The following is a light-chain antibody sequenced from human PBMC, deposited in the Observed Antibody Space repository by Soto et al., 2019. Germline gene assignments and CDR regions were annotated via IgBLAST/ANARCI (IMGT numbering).Light chain of an antibody. CDR2: DAT. V-gene: IGKV1-39*01. Sequence: IQVSQSASSLSASVGDRVTMTCRASRTIGANLNWYLQKPGKAPTLLIYDATTLQSGVPSRFSGLGSGTDFTLTITSLQPEDSATYFCQQSYTTVYTWGLGTK. J-gene: IGKJ2*01. CDR1: RTIGAN. CDR3: QQSYTTVYT.